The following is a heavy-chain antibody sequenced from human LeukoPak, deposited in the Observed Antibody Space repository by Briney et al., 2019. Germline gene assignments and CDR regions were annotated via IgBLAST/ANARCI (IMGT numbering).Heavy chain of an antibody. J-gene: IGHJ6*03. CDR1: GGSFSGYY. V-gene: IGHV4-34*01. D-gene: IGHD4-23*01. CDR3: ARHRHGGNSLYYYYYMDV. CDR2: INHSGST. Sequence: SETLSLTCAVYGGSFSGYYWSWIRQPPGKGLEWIGEINHSGSTNYNPSLKSRVTISVDTSKNQFSLKLSSVTAADTAVYYCARHRHGGNSLYYYYYMDVWGKGTTVTISS.